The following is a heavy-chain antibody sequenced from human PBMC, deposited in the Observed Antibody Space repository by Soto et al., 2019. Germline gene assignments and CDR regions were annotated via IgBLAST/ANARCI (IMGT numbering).Heavy chain of an antibody. D-gene: IGHD6-19*01. CDR2: IYYSGST. CDR3: ARASIAVAGKGYFDY. J-gene: IGHJ4*02. Sequence: PSETLSLTCTVSGGSISSGGYYWSWIRQHPGKGLEWIGYIYYSGSTYYNPSLKSRVTISVDTSKNQFSLKLSSVTAADTAVYYCARASIAVAGKGYFDYWGQGTLVTVSS. V-gene: IGHV4-31*03. CDR1: GGSISSGGYY.